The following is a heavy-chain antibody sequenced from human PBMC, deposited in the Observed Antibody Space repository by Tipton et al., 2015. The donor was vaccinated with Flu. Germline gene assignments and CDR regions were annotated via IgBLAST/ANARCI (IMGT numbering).Heavy chain of an antibody. D-gene: IGHD5-18*01. V-gene: IGHV4-38-2*01. CDR1: GYSISSGYY. Sequence: TLSLTCAVSGYSISSGYYWGWIRQPPGKGLEWIGSIYHSGSTYYNPSLKSQVTISVDTSKNQFSLKLSSVTAADTAVYYCASDNPLGQLWLRDYFDYWGQGTLVTVSS. CDR3: ASDNPLGQLWLRDYFDY. CDR2: IYHSGST. J-gene: IGHJ4*02.